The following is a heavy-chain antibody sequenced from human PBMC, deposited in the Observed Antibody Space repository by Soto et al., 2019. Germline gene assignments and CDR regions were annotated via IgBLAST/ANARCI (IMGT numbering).Heavy chain of an antibody. J-gene: IGHJ3*02. CDR3: ARNPLGELSHDAFDI. Sequence: ASVKVSCKASGYTFTSYGISWVRQAPRQGLEWMGWISAYNGNTNYAQKLQGRVTMTTDTSTSTAYMELRSLRSDDTAVYYCARNPLGELSHDAFDIWGQGTMVTVSS. CDR1: GYTFTSYG. CDR2: ISAYNGNT. D-gene: IGHD3-16*02. V-gene: IGHV1-18*01.